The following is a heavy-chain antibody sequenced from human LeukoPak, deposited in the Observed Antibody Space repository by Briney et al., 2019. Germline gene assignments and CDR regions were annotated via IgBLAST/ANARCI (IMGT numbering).Heavy chain of an antibody. V-gene: IGHV4-59*08. J-gene: IGHJ4*02. CDR1: GGSISGYY. Sequence: SETLSLTCTVSGGSISGYYWNWIRQPPGKGLEWIAYIFFSGSTDYNPSLKSRVTISVDTSKNQFYLKLSSVTAADTAVYYCARGYRDYFNYWGQGTLVSVSS. CDR3: ARGYRDYFNY. D-gene: IGHD5-12*01. CDR2: IFFSGST.